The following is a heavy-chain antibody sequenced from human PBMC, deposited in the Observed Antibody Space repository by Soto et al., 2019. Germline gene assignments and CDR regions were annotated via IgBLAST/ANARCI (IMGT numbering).Heavy chain of an antibody. J-gene: IGHJ4*02. D-gene: IGHD3-3*01. CDR1: GFSFSNYE. CDR2: ISSSGGAT. V-gene: IGHV3-48*03. Sequence: EVRLVESGGGLVQPGGSLRLSCKASGFSFSNYEMNWVRQAPGKGLEWLSYISSSGGATFYADSVKGRFIISRDNARNALFLQMHRMRVEDTAFYYCATTPRFLESLAYPGWGQGTLVTVSS. CDR3: ATTPRFLESLAYPG.